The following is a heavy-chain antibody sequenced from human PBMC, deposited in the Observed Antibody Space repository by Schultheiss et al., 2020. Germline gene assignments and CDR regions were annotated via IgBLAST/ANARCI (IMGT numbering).Heavy chain of an antibody. Sequence: SQTLSLTCTVSGGSISSSNYYWSWIRQPPGKGLEWIGEINHSGSTNYNPSLKSRVTISVDTSKNQFSLKLSSVTAADTAVYYCARRGYYYGSGRGYLFDPWGQGTLVTVSS. D-gene: IGHD3-10*01. CDR3: ARRGYYYGSGRGYLFDP. J-gene: IGHJ5*02. V-gene: IGHV4-39*07. CDR2: INHSGST. CDR1: GGSISSSNYY.